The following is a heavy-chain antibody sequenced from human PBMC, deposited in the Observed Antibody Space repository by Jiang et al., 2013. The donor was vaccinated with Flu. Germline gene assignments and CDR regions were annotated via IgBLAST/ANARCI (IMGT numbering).Heavy chain of an antibody. Sequence: GGGVVQPGRSLRLSCAASGFTFSSYGMHWVRQAPGKGLEWVAVIWYDGSNKYYADSVKGRFTISRDNSKNTLYLQMNSLRAEDTAVYYCARDYGVVTMIVEGIDYWGQGTLVTVSS. D-gene: IGHD3-22*01. J-gene: IGHJ4*02. V-gene: IGHV3-33*01. CDR3: ARDYGVVTMIVEGIDY. CDR2: IWYDGSNK. CDR1: GFTFSSYG.